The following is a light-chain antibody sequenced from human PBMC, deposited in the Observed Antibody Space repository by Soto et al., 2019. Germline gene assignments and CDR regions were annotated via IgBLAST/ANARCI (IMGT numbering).Light chain of an antibody. CDR3: QHYGSTPLT. V-gene: IGKV3-20*01. Sequence: EIVLTQSPGTLSLSPGERGTLSCRASQSVCSRCLAWYQQKPGQAPRLLIFGASSRATGIPDTFSGSGSGTDFTLTSSRLEPEDSAVYYCQHYGSTPLTFGQGTKVEI. CDR1: QSVCSRC. J-gene: IGKJ1*01. CDR2: GAS.